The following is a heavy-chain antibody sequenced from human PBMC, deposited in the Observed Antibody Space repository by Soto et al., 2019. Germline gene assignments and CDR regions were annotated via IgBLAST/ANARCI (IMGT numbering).Heavy chain of an antibody. V-gene: IGHV3-30-3*01. CDR3: ARSHDIVVVPAAIYTVTGSSSSYGY. CDR1: GFTFSSYA. CDR2: ISYDGSNK. Sequence: GGSLRLSCAASGFTFSSYAMHWVRQAPGKGLEWVAVISYDGSNKYYADSVKGRFTISRDNSKNTLYLQMNSLRAEDTAVYYCARSHDIVVVPAAIYTVTGSSSSYGYWGQGTLVTVS. D-gene: IGHD2-2*02. J-gene: IGHJ4*02.